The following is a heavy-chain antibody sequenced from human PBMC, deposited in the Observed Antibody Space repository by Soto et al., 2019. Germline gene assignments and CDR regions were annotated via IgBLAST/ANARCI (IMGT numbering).Heavy chain of an antibody. V-gene: IGHV1-18*01. D-gene: IGHD6-19*01. CDR3: ATKSLGAVAGNGFDY. J-gene: IGHJ4*02. CDR1: GYTFTTYG. CDR2: ISGYNGNT. Sequence: GSSVKVSCKTVGYTFTTYGRIWVRHAPGQGLEWMGWISGYNGNTNYAQKFQGRVTMTTDTSTSTAYMELSSLRSEDTSVYFCATKSLGAVAGNGFDYWGQGTLLTVSS.